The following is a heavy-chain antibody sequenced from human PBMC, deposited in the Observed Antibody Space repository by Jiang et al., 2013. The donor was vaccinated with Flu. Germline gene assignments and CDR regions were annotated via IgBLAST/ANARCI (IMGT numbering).Heavy chain of an antibody. CDR3: ARGYDYGDYSYWFFDL. V-gene: IGHV4-59*01. D-gene: IGHD4-17*01. Sequence: GGSISGYYWTWIRQPPGKGLEWIGYISYSGSTNYNPSLKSRVTISVDTSKDQFSLKLSSVTAADTAVYYCARGYDYGDYSYWFFDLWGRGTLVTVSS. CDR2: ISYSGST. J-gene: IGHJ2*01. CDR1: GGSISGYY.